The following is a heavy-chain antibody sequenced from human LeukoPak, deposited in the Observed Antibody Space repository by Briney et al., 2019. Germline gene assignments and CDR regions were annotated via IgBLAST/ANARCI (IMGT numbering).Heavy chain of an antibody. V-gene: IGHV3-7*04. CDR1: GFTFSNYW. Sequence: GGSLRLSCEASGFTFSNYWMTWVRQTPGKGLEWVANIKQDGSDENYVDSVKGRFTISRDNGKNSLYLQMNSLRAEDTAVYYCARGGSDSDYWGQGTLVTVSS. D-gene: IGHD6-6*01. CDR2: IKQDGSDE. J-gene: IGHJ4*02. CDR3: ARGGSDSDY.